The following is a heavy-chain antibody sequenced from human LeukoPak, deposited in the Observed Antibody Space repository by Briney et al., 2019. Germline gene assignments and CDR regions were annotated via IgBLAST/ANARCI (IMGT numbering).Heavy chain of an antibody. CDR1: GGSISNLY. CDR3: ARHGLGSSWYFDY. J-gene: IGHJ4*02. CDR2: IYYSGRT. D-gene: IGHD6-13*01. Sequence: PAETLSLTCTVSGGSISNLYWSWIRQPPGKGLEWIGYIYYSGRTKYNPSLKSRLTISVDTSKNQFSLKLSSVTAADTAVYYCARHGLGSSWYFDYWGQGTLVTVSS. V-gene: IGHV4-59*08.